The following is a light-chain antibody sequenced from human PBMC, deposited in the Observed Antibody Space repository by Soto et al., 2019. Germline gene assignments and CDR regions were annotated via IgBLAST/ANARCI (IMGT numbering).Light chain of an antibody. V-gene: IGKV1-39*01. CDR1: QNIDNY. CDR3: QQYNDWPRN. J-gene: IGKJ2*01. Sequence: QLTQFPSSLSASVGDRVTITCRASQNIDNYLNWYQHXXGXXXXLXXXXXXXLQSGVQARFSGSGSGTEFTLTISSLQSEDFAIFYCQQYNDWPRNFGQGIQL. CDR2: XXX.